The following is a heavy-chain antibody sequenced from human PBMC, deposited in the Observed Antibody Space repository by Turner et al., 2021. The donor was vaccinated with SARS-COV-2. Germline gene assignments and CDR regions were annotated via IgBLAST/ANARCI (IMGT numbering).Heavy chain of an antibody. J-gene: IGHJ5*02. D-gene: IGHD3-16*01. V-gene: IGHV4-59*01. CDR2: IYYGGST. Sequence: VQLQESGPGLVKPSETLSLTCTVPGVSISSYYWSWIRQLPGKGLEWIGYIYYGGSTNDNPSLKSRVTISVDTSKNQFSLKLSSVTAADTAVYYCAGGVDRIGEGFDPWGQGTLVTVSS. CDR3: AGGVDRIGEGFDP. CDR1: GVSISSYY.